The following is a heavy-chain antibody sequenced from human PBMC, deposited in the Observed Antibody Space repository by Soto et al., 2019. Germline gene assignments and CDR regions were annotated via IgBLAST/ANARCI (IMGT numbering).Heavy chain of an antibody. CDR3: ARGGYDSSGYYSDPFDY. Sequence: EVQLVESGGGLIQPGGSLRLSCAASGFTVSSNYMSWVRQAPGKGLEWVSVIYSGGSTYYADSVKGRFTISRDNSKNTLYLQMNSLRAEDTAVYYCARGGYDSSGYYSDPFDYWGQGTLVTVSS. D-gene: IGHD3-22*01. CDR2: IYSGGST. V-gene: IGHV3-53*01. CDR1: GFTVSSNY. J-gene: IGHJ4*02.